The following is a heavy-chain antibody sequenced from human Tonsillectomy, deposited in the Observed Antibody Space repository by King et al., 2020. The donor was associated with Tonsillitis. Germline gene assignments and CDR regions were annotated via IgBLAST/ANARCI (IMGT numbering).Heavy chain of an antibody. CDR3: ARDYYGSGSYYGAFDI. D-gene: IGHD3-10*01. Sequence: QLVQSGAEVKKPGASVKVSCKASGYTFTGYYMHWVRQAPGQGLEWMAWINPNSGGTNCAQKFQGRVTMTRDTSISTAYMELSRLRSDDTAVYYCARDYYGSGSYYGAFDIWGQGTMVIVSS. CDR2: INPNSGGT. V-gene: IGHV1-2*02. J-gene: IGHJ3*02. CDR1: GYTFTGYY.